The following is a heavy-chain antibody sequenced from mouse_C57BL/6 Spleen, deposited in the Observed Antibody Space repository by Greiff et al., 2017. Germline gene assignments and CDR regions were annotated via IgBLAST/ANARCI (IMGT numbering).Heavy chain of an antibody. V-gene: IGHV1-26*01. Sequence: EVQLQQSGPELVKPGASVKISCKASGYTFTDYYMNWVKQSHGKSLEWIGDINPNNGGTSYNQKFKGKATLTVDKSSSTAYMELRSLTSEDSAVYYCARRDWDMFAYWGQGTLVTVSA. CDR3: ARRDWDMFAY. CDR1: GYTFTDYY. D-gene: IGHD4-1*01. CDR2: INPNNGGT. J-gene: IGHJ3*01.